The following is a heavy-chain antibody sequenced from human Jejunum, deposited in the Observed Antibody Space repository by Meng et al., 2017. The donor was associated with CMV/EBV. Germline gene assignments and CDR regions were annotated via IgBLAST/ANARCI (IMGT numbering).Heavy chain of an antibody. CDR2: IWYDGSSK. Sequence: VEVVESGGGLVKPGGSLRLSCAASGFTFSSYGMHWVRQAPGKGLEWVAFIWYDGSSKYYADSVKGRFTISRDNSMNTLYLQVNSLRSEDTAVYYCAKTGSDWQFDYWGQGTMVTVSS. D-gene: IGHD6-19*01. J-gene: IGHJ4*02. CDR1: GFTFSSYG. CDR3: AKTGSDWQFDY. V-gene: IGHV3-30*02.